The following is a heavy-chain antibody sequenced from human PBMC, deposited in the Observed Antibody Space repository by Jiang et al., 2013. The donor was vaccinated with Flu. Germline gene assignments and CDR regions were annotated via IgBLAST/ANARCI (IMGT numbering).Heavy chain of an antibody. CDR3: ARDKGSGSYYNYETGYPPSFDP. J-gene: IGHJ5*02. D-gene: IGHD3-10*01. CDR1: GYTFTSYY. V-gene: IGHV1-46*01. CDR2: INPSGGST. Sequence: GAEVKKPGASVKVSCKASGYTFTSYYMHWVRQAPGQGLEWMGIINPSGGSTSYAQKFQGRVTMTRDTSTSTVYMELSSLRSEDTAVYYCARDKGSGSYYNYETGYPPSFDPWGQGTLVTVSS.